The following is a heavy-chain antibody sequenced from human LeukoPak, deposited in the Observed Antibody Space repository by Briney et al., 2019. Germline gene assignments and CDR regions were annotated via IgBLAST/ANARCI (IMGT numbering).Heavy chain of an antibody. D-gene: IGHD4-17*01. V-gene: IGHV1-69*13. CDR2: IIPIFGTA. CDR1: GGTFSSYA. CDR3: ARGPFTVTTLGYFDY. Sequence: SVKVSCKASGGTFSSYAISWVRRAPGQGLEWMGGIIPIFGTANYAQKFQGRVTITADESTSTAYMELSSLRSEDMAVYYCARGPFTVTTLGYFDYWGQGTLVTVSS. J-gene: IGHJ4*02.